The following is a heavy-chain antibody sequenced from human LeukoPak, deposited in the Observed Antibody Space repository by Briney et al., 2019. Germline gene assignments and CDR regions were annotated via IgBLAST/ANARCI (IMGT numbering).Heavy chain of an antibody. D-gene: IGHD6-6*01. CDR2: IYHSGST. CDR1: GGSISTYY. J-gene: IGHJ1*01. V-gene: IGHV4-59*01. Sequence: SETLSLTCTVSGGSISTYYWNWIRQPPGKGLEWIGYIYHSGSTNYNPSLQSRVTISVDTSKNQFSLNLNSVTAADTAVYYCARGGAARLHFQNWGQGTLATVSS. CDR3: ARGGAARLHFQN.